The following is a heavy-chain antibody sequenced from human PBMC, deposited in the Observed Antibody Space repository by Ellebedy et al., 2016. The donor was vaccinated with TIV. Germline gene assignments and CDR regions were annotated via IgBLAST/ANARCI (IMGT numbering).Heavy chain of an antibody. V-gene: IGHV3-9*01. Sequence: SLKISXAASGFTFDDYAMHWVRQAPGKGLEWVSGISWNSGSIGYADSVKGRFTISRDNSKNTLYLQMSSLRAEDTAVYYCVKSALTVKEESYYYYGMDVWGQGTTVTVSS. D-gene: IGHD4-17*01. CDR2: ISWNSGSI. J-gene: IGHJ6*02. CDR3: VKSALTVKEESYYYYGMDV. CDR1: GFTFDDYA.